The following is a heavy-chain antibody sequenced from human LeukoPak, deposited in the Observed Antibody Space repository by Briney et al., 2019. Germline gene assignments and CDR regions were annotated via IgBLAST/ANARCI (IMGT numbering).Heavy chain of an antibody. V-gene: IGHV4-61*02. D-gene: IGHD6-13*01. Sequence: SETLSLTCTVSGGSISSGSYYWSWIRQPARKGLEWIGRIYTSGSTNYNPSLKSRVTISVDTSKNQFSLKLSSVTAADTAVYYCARGIAAADYWGQGTLVTVSS. J-gene: IGHJ4*02. CDR1: GGSISSGSYY. CDR3: ARGIAAADY. CDR2: IYTSGST.